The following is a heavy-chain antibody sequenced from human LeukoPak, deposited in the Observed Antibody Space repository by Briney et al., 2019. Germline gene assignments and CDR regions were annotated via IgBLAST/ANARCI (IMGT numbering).Heavy chain of an antibody. CDR3: ARDYTATGAMDV. V-gene: IGHV3-7*01. Sequence: GGSLRLSCAASGFALGAYWMYWVRQAPGKVLQWLANIKHDGTVQHYVDSVKGRFTISRDNAKNSLFLQMNSLRAEDTALYYRARDYTATGAMDVWGQGTTVTVS. CDR2: IKHDGTVQ. CDR1: GFALGAYW. D-gene: IGHD2-21*02. J-gene: IGHJ6*02.